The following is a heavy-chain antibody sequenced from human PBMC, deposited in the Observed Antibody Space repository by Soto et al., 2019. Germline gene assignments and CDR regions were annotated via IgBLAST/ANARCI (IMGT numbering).Heavy chain of an antibody. J-gene: IGHJ4*02. D-gene: IGHD3-10*01. V-gene: IGHV3-30*04. CDR1: AFTFNSFD. CDR2: TSYDGNTK. CDR3: AGGGYSGAGIYYLTDH. Sequence: GGSLRLSCAASAFTFNSFDMNWVRQAPGKGLEWVAFTSYDGNTKYFADSVRGRFTTSRDTSKNTVYLQMDSVRAEDTAVYYCAGGGYSGAGIYYLTDHWGQGTLVTVSS.